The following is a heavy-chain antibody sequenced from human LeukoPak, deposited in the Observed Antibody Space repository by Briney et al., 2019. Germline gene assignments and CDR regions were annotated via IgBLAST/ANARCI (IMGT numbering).Heavy chain of an antibody. CDR1: GFTFSSYE. J-gene: IGHJ4*02. CDR2: ISSSDSTI. Sequence: PGGSLRLSCAASGFTFSSYEMNWVRQAPGKGLEWVSYISSSDSTIYYADSVKGRFTISRDNAKNSLYLQMNSLRAEDTAVYYCARVRITAAGAYYFDYWGQGTLVTVSS. CDR3: ARVRITAAGAYYFDY. D-gene: IGHD6-13*01. V-gene: IGHV3-48*03.